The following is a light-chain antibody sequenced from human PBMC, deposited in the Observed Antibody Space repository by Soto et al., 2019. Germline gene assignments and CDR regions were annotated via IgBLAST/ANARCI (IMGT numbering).Light chain of an antibody. CDR2: EVS. Sequence: QSVLTQPASVSGSPGQSITISCTGISSDVGGYNYVSWYQQHPGKAPKLMIYEVSNRPSGVSNRFSGSKSGNTASLTISGLQAADEADYYCSSYTSSSTYVFGTGTKVTVL. CDR1: SSDVGGYNY. CDR3: SSYTSSSTYV. J-gene: IGLJ1*01. V-gene: IGLV2-14*01.